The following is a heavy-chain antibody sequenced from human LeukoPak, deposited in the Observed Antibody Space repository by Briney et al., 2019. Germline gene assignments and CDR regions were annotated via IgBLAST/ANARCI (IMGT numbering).Heavy chain of an antibody. D-gene: IGHD5-24*01. Sequence: SETLSLTCTVSGASISSSYWSWIRQPPEKGLEWIAYITNTGSSNYNPSLKSRISISVDTSKNQFSLRLTSVTAADTAVYYCARTAGRDGYNDGDWGQGTLVTVSS. J-gene: IGHJ4*02. V-gene: IGHV4-59*01. CDR1: GASISSSY. CDR2: ITNTGSS. CDR3: ARTAGRDGYNDGD.